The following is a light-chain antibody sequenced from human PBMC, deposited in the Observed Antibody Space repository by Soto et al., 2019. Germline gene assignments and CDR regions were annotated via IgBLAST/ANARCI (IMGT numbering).Light chain of an antibody. J-gene: IGLJ3*02. V-gene: IGLV4-69*01. Sequence: QAVVTQSPSASASLGASVTLTCTLSSGHSSYAIAWHQQQPEKGPRYLMKLNSDGSHSKGDGIPDRFSGSSSGAERYLTISSLQSEDEADYYCQTWGTGIWVFGGGTQLTVL. CDR3: QTWGTGIWV. CDR2: LNSDGSH. CDR1: SGHSSYA.